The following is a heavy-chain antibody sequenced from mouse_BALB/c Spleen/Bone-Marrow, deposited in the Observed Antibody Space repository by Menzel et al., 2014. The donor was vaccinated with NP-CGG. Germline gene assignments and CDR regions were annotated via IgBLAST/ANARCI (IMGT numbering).Heavy chain of an antibody. D-gene: IGHD3-1*01. Sequence: LQESGPEVVKPGALVKISCKASGYTFTSYDINWVKQRPGQGLEWIGWIYPGDGSTKYNEKFRGKATLTADKSSSTAYMQLSSLTSENSAVYFCAGWGYNISPYALDYWGQGTSVTVSS. CDR3: AGWGYNISPYALDY. CDR1: GYTFTSYD. J-gene: IGHJ4*01. CDR2: IYPGDGST. V-gene: IGHV1S33*01.